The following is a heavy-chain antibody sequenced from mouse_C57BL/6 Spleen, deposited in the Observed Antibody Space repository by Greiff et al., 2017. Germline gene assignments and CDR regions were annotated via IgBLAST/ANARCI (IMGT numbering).Heavy chain of an antibody. CDR2: INPSTGGT. J-gene: IGHJ2*01. CDR1: GYSFTGYY. Sequence: VQLQQSGPELVKPGASVKISCKASGYSFTGYYMNWVKQSPEKSLEWIGEINPSTGGTTYNQKFKAKATLTVDKSSSTAYMQLQSLTSEDSAVYYCARYYGSSYDDYWGQGTTLTVSS. CDR3: ARYYGSSYDDY. V-gene: IGHV1-42*01. D-gene: IGHD1-1*01.